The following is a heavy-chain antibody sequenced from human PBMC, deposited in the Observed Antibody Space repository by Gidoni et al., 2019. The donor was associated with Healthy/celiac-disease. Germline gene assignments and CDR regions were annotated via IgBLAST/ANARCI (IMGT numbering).Heavy chain of an antibody. CDR3: ARARYSSSWYEIDY. CDR1: GGSIRSSSYY. CDR2: IYYSGST. V-gene: IGHV4-39*01. Sequence: QLQLQESGPGLVKPSETLSLTCTVSGGSIRSSSYYWGWIRQPPGKGLEWIGSIYYSGSTYYNPSLKSRVTISVDTSKNQFSLKLSSVTAADTAVYYCARARYSSSWYEIDYWGQGTLVTVSS. D-gene: IGHD6-13*01. J-gene: IGHJ4*02.